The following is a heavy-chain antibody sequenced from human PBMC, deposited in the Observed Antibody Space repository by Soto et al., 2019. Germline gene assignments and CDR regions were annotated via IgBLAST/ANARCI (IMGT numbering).Heavy chain of an antibody. J-gene: IGHJ3*02. CDR2: ISYDGSNK. V-gene: IGHV3-30*18. D-gene: IGHD2-2*01. Sequence: GGSLRLSCAASGFTFSSYGMHWVRQAPGKGLEWVAVISYDGSNKYYADSVKGRFTISRDNSKNTLYLQMNSLRAEDTAVYYCAKDFSIVVPAATLPNDAFDIWGQGTMVTVSS. CDR3: AKDFSIVVPAATLPNDAFDI. CDR1: GFTFSSYG.